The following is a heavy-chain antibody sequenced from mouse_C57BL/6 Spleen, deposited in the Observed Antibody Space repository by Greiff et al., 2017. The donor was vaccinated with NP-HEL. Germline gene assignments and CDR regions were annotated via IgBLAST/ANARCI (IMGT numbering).Heavy chain of an antibody. CDR2: IWSDGST. CDR1: GFSLTSYG. CDR3: ARHEDGYYVGFAY. Sequence: QVQLKQSGPGLVAPSQSLSITCTVSGFSLTSYGVHWVRQPPGKGLEWLVVIWSDGSTTYNSALKSRLSISKDNSKSQVFLKMNSLQTDDTAMYYCARHEDGYYVGFAYWGQGTLVTVSA. D-gene: IGHD2-3*01. J-gene: IGHJ3*01. V-gene: IGHV2-6-1*01.